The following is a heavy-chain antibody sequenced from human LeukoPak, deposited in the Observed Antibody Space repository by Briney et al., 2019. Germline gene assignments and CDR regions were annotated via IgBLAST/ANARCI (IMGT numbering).Heavy chain of an antibody. V-gene: IGHV1-18*04. D-gene: IGHD2-15*01. Sequence: ASVKVSCKASGYTFTSYGISWVRQAPGQGLEWMGWISAYNGNTNYAQKLQGRVTMTTDTSTSTAYMELRSLRSDDTAVYYYARGCSGGSCYENWFDPWGQGTLVTVSS. CDR2: ISAYNGNT. CDR1: GYTFTSYG. CDR3: ARGCSGGSCYENWFDP. J-gene: IGHJ5*02.